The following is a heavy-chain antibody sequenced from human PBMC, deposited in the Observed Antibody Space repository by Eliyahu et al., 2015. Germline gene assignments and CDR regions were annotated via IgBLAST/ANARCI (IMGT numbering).Heavy chain of an antibody. V-gene: IGHV1-46*03. CDR3: GRGYNYGYVYIDH. D-gene: IGHD5-18*01. CDR1: GYPFTNYY. J-gene: IGHJ4*02. Sequence: QVQLAQSGAEVKKPGASVXVSCKASGYPFTNYYVHWVRQAPGQGLEWMGIINPSGGSTSYAQKFQGRVTMTRDTSTSTVYMELGSLRSDDTAVYYCGRGYNYGYVYIDHWGQGTLVTVSS. CDR2: INPSGGST.